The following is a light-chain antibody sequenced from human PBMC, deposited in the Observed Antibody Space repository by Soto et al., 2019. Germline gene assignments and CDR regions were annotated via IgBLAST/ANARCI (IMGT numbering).Light chain of an antibody. CDR1: QSISSSD. J-gene: IGKJ4*01. Sequence: EIVLTQSPGNLSLSPGESATLSCRASQSISSSDLAWYQQIPCQAPNFLIYDASRRAAGVPERFSGSGSGTDFPLAISRLEPEDFAVYYCQQFGGSITFGGGTKVEIK. V-gene: IGKV3-20*01. CDR3: QQFGGSIT. CDR2: DAS.